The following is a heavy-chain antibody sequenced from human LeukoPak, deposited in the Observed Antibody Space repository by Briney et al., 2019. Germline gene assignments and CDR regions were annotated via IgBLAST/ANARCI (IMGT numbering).Heavy chain of an antibody. CDR3: ARATYYYDSSGPYQGYFDY. D-gene: IGHD3-22*01. CDR2: IYYSGST. CDR1: GGSISSGGYY. J-gene: IGHJ4*02. Sequence: SETLSLTCTVSGGSISSGGYYWSWIRQHPGKGLEWIGYIYYSGSTYYNPSLKSRVTISVDTSKNQFSLKLSSVTAADTAMYYCARATYYYDSSGPYQGYFDYWGQGTLVTVSS. V-gene: IGHV4-31*03.